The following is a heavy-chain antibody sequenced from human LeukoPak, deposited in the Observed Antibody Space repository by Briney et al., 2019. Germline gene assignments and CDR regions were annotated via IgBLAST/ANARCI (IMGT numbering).Heavy chain of an antibody. CDR1: GFSFSNAW. D-gene: IGHD3-3*01. J-gene: IGHJ4*02. V-gene: IGHV3-15*01. CDR2: ISSRAGGGTT. CDR3: TTDHGDKGY. Sequence: GGSLRPSCAASGFSFSNAWMSWVRQAPGKGLEWVGRISSRAGGGTTDYAAPVKGRFTISRDDSKTTLSLQMNSLKTEDTGVYYCTTDHGDKGYWGQGTLVTVSS.